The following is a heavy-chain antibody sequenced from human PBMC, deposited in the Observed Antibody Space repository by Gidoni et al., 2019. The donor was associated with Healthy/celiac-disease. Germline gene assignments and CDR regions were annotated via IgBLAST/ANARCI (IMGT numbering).Heavy chain of an antibody. D-gene: IGHD1-1*01. CDR3: ARHEYNWNDRDAFDI. CDR2: IYYSGST. CDR1: GGSISSSSYY. J-gene: IGHJ3*02. Sequence: QLQLQESGPGLVKPSETLSLTCTVSGGSISSSSYYWGWIRQPPGKGLEWIGSIYYSGSTYYNPSLKSRVTISVDTSKNQFSLKLSSVTAADTAVYYCARHEYNWNDRDAFDIWGQGTMVTVSS. V-gene: IGHV4-39*01.